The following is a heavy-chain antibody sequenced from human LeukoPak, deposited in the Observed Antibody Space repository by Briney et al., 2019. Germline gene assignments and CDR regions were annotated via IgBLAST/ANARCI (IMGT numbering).Heavy chain of an antibody. V-gene: IGHV3-21*01. CDR2: ISSGSSTI. Sequence: GGSLRLSCAASGFTFSSYRMNWVRQAPGKGLEWVSSISSGSSTIYYADSVKGRFTISRDNAKNSLYLQMNSLRAEDAAVYYCARDSVVLPSASLDYWGQGTLVTVSS. CDR3: ARDSVVLPSASLDY. CDR1: GFTFSSYR. D-gene: IGHD2-2*01. J-gene: IGHJ4*02.